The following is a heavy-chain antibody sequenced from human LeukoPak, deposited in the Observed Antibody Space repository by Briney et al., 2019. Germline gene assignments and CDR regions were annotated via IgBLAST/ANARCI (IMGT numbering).Heavy chain of an antibody. J-gene: IGHJ4*02. V-gene: IGHV6-1*01. D-gene: IGHD6-19*01. CDR2: TYYRSKWYN. CDR1: GDSVSSNSAA. Sequence: SQTLTLTCAISGDSVSSNSAAWNWVRQSPSRGLEWLGRTYYRSKWYNNYALSVKSRITIKPDTSKNQFSLQLNSVTPEDTAVYYCARLSSGAGGDFDCWGQGTLVTVSS. CDR3: ARLSSGAGGDFDC.